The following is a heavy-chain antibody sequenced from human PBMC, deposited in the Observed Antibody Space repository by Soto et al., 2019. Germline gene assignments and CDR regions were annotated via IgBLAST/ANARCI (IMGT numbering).Heavy chain of an antibody. V-gene: IGHV4-39*01. CDR3: ARTLAVTRHYYYYGMDV. J-gene: IGHJ6*02. CDR1: GGSISSSSYY. Sequence: SETLSLTCTVSGGSISSSSYYWGWIRQPPGKGLEWIGNIYHSGTTYYNPSLKSRVTISVDTSKNQFSLKLNSVTAADTAVFYCARTLAVTRHYYYYGMDVWGQGTTVTVSS. D-gene: IGHD4-17*01. CDR2: IYHSGTT.